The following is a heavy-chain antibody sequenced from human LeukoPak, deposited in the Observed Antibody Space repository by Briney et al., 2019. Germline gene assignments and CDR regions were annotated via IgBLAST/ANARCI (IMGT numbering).Heavy chain of an antibody. J-gene: IGHJ5*02. V-gene: IGHV1-2*02. Sequence: GASVKVSCKASGYTFTSYYMHWVRQAPGQGLEWMGWINPNSGGTNYAQKFQGRVTMTRDTSISTAYMELSRLRSDDTAVYYCARAHLRIAAAGIPLLYNWFDPWGQGTLVTVSS. CDR3: ARAHLRIAAAGIPLLYNWFDP. CDR1: GYTFTSYY. D-gene: IGHD6-13*01. CDR2: INPNSGGT.